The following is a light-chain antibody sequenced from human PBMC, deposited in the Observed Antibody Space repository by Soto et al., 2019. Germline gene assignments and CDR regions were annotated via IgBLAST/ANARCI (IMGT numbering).Light chain of an antibody. V-gene: IGLV2-14*03. J-gene: IGLJ3*02. Sequence: QSVVTQPASVSGSPGQSITISCTGTSSDVGGYNYVSWYQQHPDKAPKLLIFDVRSRPSGISNRFSGSKSGNTASLTISGLQAADGADYYFSSYTTRGALVFGGGTQLTVL. CDR3: SSYTTRGALV. CDR2: DVR. CDR1: SSDVGGYNY.